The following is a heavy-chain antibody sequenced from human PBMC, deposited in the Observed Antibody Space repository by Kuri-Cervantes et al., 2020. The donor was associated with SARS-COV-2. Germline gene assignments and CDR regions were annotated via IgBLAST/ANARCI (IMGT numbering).Heavy chain of an antibody. J-gene: IGHJ6*02. CDR2: IYYSGST. CDR1: GGSISSADYY. D-gene: IGHD5-18*01. V-gene: IGHV4-30-4*01. Sequence: LRLSCTVSGGSISSADYYWSWIRQPPGKGLEWIGYIYYSGSTYYIPSPKSRITISVDTSKNQFSLKLSSVTAADTAVYYCASCPGGLPYYYYGMDVWGQGTTVTVSS. CDR3: ASCPGGLPYYYYGMDV.